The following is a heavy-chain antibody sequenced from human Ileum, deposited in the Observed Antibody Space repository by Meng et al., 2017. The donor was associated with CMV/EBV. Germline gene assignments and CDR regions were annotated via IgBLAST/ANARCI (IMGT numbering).Heavy chain of an antibody. D-gene: IGHD3-10*01. CDR3: AKDKRAYYYGSDAFDI. J-gene: IGHJ3*02. V-gene: IGHV3-23*01. CDR2: ISGSGGST. CDR1: GFTFSSYA. Sequence: ETLSLTCAASGFTFSSYAMSWVRQAPGKGLEWVSAISGSGGSTYYADSVKGRFTISRDNSKNTLYLQMNSLRAEDTAVYYCAKDKRAYYYGSDAFDIWGQGTMVTVSS.